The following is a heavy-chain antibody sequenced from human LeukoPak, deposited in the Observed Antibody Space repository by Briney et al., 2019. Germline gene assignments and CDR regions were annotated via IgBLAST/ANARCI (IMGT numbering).Heavy chain of an antibody. D-gene: IGHD3-22*01. V-gene: IGHV4-39*07. CDR2: IYYSGST. Sequence: SETLSLTCTVSGGSISSSSYYWGWIRQPPGKGLEWIGSIYYSGSTYYNPSLKSRVTISVDTSKNQFSLKLSSVTAADTAVYYCARDSGYYDYWGQGTLVTVSS. J-gene: IGHJ4*02. CDR1: GGSISSSSYY. CDR3: ARDSGYYDY.